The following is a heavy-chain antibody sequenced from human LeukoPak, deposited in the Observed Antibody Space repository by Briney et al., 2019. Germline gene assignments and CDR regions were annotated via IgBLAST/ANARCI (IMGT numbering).Heavy chain of an antibody. V-gene: IGHV3-23*01. Sequence: PGGSLRLSCAASGFTFSSYAMSWVRQAPGKGLEWVSAISGSGGSTYYADSVKGRFTISRDNSKNTLYLQMDSLRAEDTAVYYCAKGSSSGWSEEFDYWGQGTLVTVSS. CDR1: GFTFSSYA. CDR3: AKGSSSGWSEEFDY. CDR2: ISGSGGST. D-gene: IGHD6-19*01. J-gene: IGHJ4*02.